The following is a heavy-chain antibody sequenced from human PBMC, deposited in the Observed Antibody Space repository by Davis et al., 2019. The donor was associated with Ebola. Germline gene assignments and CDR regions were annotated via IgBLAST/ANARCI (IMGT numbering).Heavy chain of an antibody. D-gene: IGHD6-13*01. J-gene: IGHJ4*02. V-gene: IGHV1-45*02. CDR1: GYTFTYRY. Sequence: SVKVSCKASGYTFTYRYLHWVRQAPGQALEWMGWITPFNGNTNYAQKFQDRVTITRDRSMSTAYMELSSLRSEDTAVYYCARAASIAAAGCFDYWGQGTLVTVSS. CDR3: ARAASIAAAGCFDY. CDR2: ITPFNGNT.